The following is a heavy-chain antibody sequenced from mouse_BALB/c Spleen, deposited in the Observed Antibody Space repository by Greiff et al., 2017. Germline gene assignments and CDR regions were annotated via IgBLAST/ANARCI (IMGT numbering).Heavy chain of an antibody. V-gene: IGHV2-9*02. Sequence: LVAPSQSLSITCTVSGFSLTSYGVHWVRQPPGKGLEWLGVIWAGGSTNYNSALMSRLSISKDNSKSQVFLKMNSLQTDDTAMYYCARDNRYDGNYYAMDYWGQGTSVTVAS. CDR2: IWAGGST. D-gene: IGHD2-14*01. CDR3: ARDNRYDGNYYAMDY. J-gene: IGHJ4*01. CDR1: GFSLTSYG.